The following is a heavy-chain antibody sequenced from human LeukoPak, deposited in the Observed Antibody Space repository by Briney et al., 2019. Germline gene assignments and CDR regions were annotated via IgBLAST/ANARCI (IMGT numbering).Heavy chain of an antibody. CDR1: GYTFTSYD. Sequence: ASVKVSCKASGYTFTSYDINWVRQATGQGLEWMGWMNPNSGNTGYAQKFQGRVTMTRDTSISTAYMELSRLRSEDTAVYYCARGLFDNSVYREANPLDYWGKGTLVTVSS. CDR2: MNPNSGNT. V-gene: IGHV1-8*01. CDR3: ARGLFDNSVYREANPLDY. J-gene: IGHJ4*02. D-gene: IGHD5/OR15-5a*01.